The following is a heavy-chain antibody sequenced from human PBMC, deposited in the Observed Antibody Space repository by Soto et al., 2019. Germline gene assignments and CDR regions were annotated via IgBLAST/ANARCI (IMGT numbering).Heavy chain of an antibody. CDR3: ARDVGDFHYDHTGYNDY. Sequence: RQSLRVSKAASGFIFSPCCMSVCRQAPGKRLEWVANIKRDGSEKYYVDSVKGRFTVSRDNAENSLYLQMNSLRAEDTAVYYCARDVGDFHYDHTGYNDYRGQGALGPVSS. V-gene: IGHV3-7*03. D-gene: IGHD1-20*01. CDR2: IKRDGSEK. J-gene: IGHJ4*02. CDR1: GFIFSPCC.